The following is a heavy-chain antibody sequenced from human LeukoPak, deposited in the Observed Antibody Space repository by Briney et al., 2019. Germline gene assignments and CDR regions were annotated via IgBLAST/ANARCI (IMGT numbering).Heavy chain of an antibody. V-gene: IGHV1-3*01. CDR2: INAGNGNT. J-gene: IGHJ5*02. CDR3: AASPPALNWFDP. Sequence: ASVKVSCKASGYTFTSYAMHWVRQAPGQRLEWMGWINAGNGNTKYSQKFQGRVTITRDTSASTAYMELSSLRSEDTAVYYCAASPPALNWFDPWGQGTLVTVSS. CDR1: GYTFTSYA.